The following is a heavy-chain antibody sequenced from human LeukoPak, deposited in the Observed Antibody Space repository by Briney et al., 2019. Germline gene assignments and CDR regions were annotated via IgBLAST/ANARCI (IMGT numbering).Heavy chain of an antibody. Sequence: SETLSLTCTVSGGSISNYYWSWIRQPPGKGLEWIGYIYNSGSTNYNPSLKSRVTISEDTSKNQFSLKLSSVTAADTAVYYCARDNRERRSAFDIWGQGTMVTVSS. CDR2: IYNSGST. CDR3: ARDNRERRSAFDI. V-gene: IGHV4-59*01. J-gene: IGHJ3*02. D-gene: IGHD1-26*01. CDR1: GGSISNYY.